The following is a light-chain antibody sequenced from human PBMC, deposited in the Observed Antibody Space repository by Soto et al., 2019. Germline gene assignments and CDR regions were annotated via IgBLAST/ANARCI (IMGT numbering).Light chain of an antibody. J-gene: IGLJ1*01. Sequence: QPVLTLPPSASGTPGHGATISSPRRSSNIESNTVSWYQQVPGTAPKLLMYLNNPWPSGVPDRFSGSKSGTSASLAISGLQSEDEADYYCAAWDDSLNGYVFGTGTKVTVL. CDR2: LNN. CDR1: SSNIESNT. CDR3: AAWDDSLNGYV. V-gene: IGLV1-44*01.